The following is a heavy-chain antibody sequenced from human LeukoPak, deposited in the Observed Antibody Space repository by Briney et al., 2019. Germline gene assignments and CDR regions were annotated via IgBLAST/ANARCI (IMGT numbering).Heavy chain of an antibody. J-gene: IGHJ4*02. CDR3: AREVAVGIGAYNF. CDR1: GFTFTSFY. Sequence: GGSLRLSCVASGFTFTSFYMSWVRQAPGKGLEWVANINLDGSEQYYVDSVKGRFTISRDNAKNSLYLQMNSLWAEDTDVYYCAREVAVGIGAYNFWGQGTLVTASS. D-gene: IGHD6-13*01. CDR2: INLDGSEQ. V-gene: IGHV3-7*01.